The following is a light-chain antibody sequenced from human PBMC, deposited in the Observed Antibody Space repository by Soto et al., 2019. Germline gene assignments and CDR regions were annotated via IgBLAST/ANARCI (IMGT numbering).Light chain of an antibody. J-gene: IGLJ1*01. V-gene: IGLV1-47*02. Sequence: QSVLTQPPSTSGTPGQRVTISCSGSSSNIGSNYVYWFQQLPGTAPKLLIYSNNQRPSGVPDRFSGSKSGTSASLAISGLRSEDEADYYFAAWDDSLSGYYVFGTGTKLTVL. CDR1: SSNIGSNY. CDR3: AAWDDSLSGYYV. CDR2: SNN.